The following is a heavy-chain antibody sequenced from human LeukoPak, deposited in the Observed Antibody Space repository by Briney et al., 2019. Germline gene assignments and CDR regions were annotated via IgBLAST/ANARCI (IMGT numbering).Heavy chain of an antibody. J-gene: IGHJ4*02. D-gene: IGHD5-12*01. CDR2: ISGGGGTT. CDR1: GFSFGDYG. CDR3: AKDREGLSSGYDLEYFDY. Sequence: GGSLRLSCTASGFSFGDYGMSWVRQAPGKGLEWVSAISGGGGTTYYADSVKGRFTISRDNSKNTLFLQMNSLRAEDTAVYYCAKDREGLSSGYDLEYFDYWGQGTLVTVSS. V-gene: IGHV3-23*01.